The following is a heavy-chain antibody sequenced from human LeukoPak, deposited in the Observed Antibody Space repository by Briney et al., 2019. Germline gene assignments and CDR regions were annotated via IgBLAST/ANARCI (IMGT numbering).Heavy chain of an antibody. D-gene: IGHD1-26*01. CDR1: GFSFNLFH. Sequence: GGSLRLSCAASGFSFNLFHMNWVRQAPGKGLEWVSSITSSGTYITYVDSVQGRFTISRDNAKNSLYLQRNSLRVDDTALYYCARASGGWDLDYWGHGTLVTVSS. CDR3: ARASGGWDLDY. J-gene: IGHJ4*01. CDR2: ITSSGTYI. V-gene: IGHV3-21*06.